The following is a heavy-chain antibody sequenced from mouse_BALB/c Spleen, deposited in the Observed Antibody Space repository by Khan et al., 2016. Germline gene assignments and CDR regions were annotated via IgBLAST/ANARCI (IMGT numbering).Heavy chain of an antibody. Sequence: VQLQESGTELPMPGASVKLSCKASGYTFSDYYLHWVKQRTGQGLEWIGESFPVSGIIYYNEKFKGKASLTADTTSRTTSRKLSSLTSEDSAVYFCARSYYGYFAMDYWGHGASVTVSS. CDR2: SFPVSGII. D-gene: IGHD1-2*01. J-gene: IGHJ4*01. CDR1: GYTFSDYY. V-gene: IGHV1-77*01. CDR3: ARSYYGYFAMDY.